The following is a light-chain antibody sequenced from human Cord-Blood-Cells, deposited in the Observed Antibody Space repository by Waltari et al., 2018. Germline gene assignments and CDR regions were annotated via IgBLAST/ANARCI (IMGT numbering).Light chain of an antibody. V-gene: IGLV2-8*01. CDR2: EVS. CDR3: SSYAGSNNLV. J-gene: IGLJ3*02. Sequence: QSVTISCTGTSSDVGGYNYVSWYQQHPGKAPQLMIYEVSKRPSGVPDRFSGSKSGNTASLTVSGLQAEDEADYYCSSYAGSNNLVFGGGTKLTVL. CDR1: SSDVGGYNY.